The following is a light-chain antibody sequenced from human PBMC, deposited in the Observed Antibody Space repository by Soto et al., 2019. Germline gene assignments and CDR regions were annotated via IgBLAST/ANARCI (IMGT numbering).Light chain of an antibody. CDR3: CSYAGSSTFGVV. Sequence: QSALTQPASVSGSPGQSITISCTGTSSDVGSYNLVSWYQQHPGKAPKLMIYEVSTRPSGVSNRFSGSKSGNTASLTISGLQPEDEADYYCCSYAGSSTFGVVFGGGTKLTVL. V-gene: IGLV2-23*02. CDR2: EVS. J-gene: IGLJ2*01. CDR1: SSDVGSYNL.